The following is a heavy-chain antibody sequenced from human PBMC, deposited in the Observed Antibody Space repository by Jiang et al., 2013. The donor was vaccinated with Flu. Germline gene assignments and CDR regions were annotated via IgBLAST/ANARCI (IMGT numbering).Heavy chain of an antibody. CDR2: IIPILGIA. V-gene: IGHV1-69*04. CDR3: ARDRDPGLFGELFLLPQFQAPFDY. D-gene: IGHD3-10*02. CDR1: GGTFSSYA. Sequence: SSVKVSCKASGGTFSSYAISWVRQAPGQGLEWMGRIIPILGIANYAQKFQGRVTITADKSTSTAYMELSSLRSEDTAVYYCARDRDPGLFGELFLLPQFQAPFDYWGQGTLVTVSS. J-gene: IGHJ4*02.